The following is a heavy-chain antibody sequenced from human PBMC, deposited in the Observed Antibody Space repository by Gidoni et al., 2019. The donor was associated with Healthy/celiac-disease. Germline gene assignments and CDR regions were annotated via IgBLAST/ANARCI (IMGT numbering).Heavy chain of an antibody. Sequence: QAQLVQSVAEVKKPGASVKVSCKASGYTFTSYGLSWVRQAPGPGLEWMGWISAYNGNTHYAQQLQGRVTMTTDTSTSTAYMALRSLRSDATAVYYCARGADSWFDYWGQGTLVLVSS. J-gene: IGHJ4*02. CDR1: GYTFTSYG. CDR3: ARGADSWFDY. V-gene: IGHV1-18*01. D-gene: IGHD6-13*01. CDR2: ISAYNGNT.